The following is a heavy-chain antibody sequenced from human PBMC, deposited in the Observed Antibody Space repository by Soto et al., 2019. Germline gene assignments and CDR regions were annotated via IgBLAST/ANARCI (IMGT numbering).Heavy chain of an antibody. D-gene: IGHD6-13*01. CDR1: GYTFTSYD. CDR3: ARAPPLTAAGRTWFDP. J-gene: IGHJ5*02. Sequence: QVQLVQSGAEVKKPGASVKVSCKASGYTFTSYDINWVRQATGQGLEWMGWMNPNSGNTGYAQKWRGRVGRARDGARSAADRELSSLRSEDTAVYYCARAPPLTAAGRTWFDPWGQGTLVTVSS. V-gene: IGHV1-8*01. CDR2: MNPNSGNT.